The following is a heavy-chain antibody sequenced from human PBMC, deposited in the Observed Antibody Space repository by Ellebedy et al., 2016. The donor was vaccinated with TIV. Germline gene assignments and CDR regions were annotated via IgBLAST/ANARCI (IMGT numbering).Heavy chain of an antibody. D-gene: IGHD3-10*01. CDR3: ASSRYHYYLGNTIFAY. CDR1: GFTFSSYA. Sequence: GESLKISCAASGFTFSSYAMSWVRQAPGQGLAWVSGINANGVSIAYADSVTGRFTISRDNSKDTLFLQMNSLRAEDTAVYYCASSRYHYYLGNTIFAYWGQGALVTVSS. CDR2: INANGVSI. V-gene: IGHV3-23*01. J-gene: IGHJ4*02.